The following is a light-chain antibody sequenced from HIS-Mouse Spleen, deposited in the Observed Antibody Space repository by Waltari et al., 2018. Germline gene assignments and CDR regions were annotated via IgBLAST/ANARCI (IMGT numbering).Light chain of an antibody. Sequence: SYELTQPPSVSVSLGQMARITCSGEALPKKYAYWYQQKPGQFPVLGIYKDSERPSGIPGRFSGSSSGTIVTLTISGVQAEDEADYYGLSADSSGTDVVFGGGTKLTVL. CDR3: LSADSSGTDVV. CDR2: KDS. V-gene: IGLV3-16*01. J-gene: IGLJ2*01. CDR1: ALPKKY.